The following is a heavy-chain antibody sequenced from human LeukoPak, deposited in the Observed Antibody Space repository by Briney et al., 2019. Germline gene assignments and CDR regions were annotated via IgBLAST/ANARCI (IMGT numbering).Heavy chain of an antibody. V-gene: IGHV3-48*03. D-gene: IGHD2-15*01. J-gene: IGHJ6*02. CDR2: ISSSGSTI. CDR1: GFTFSSYE. Sequence: PGGSLRLSCAASGFTFSSYETNWVRQAPGKGLEWVSYISSSGSTIYYADSVKGRFTISRDNAKNSLYLQMNSLRAEDTAVYYCARGEYCSGGSCYNYYYYGMDVWGQGTTVTVSS. CDR3: ARGEYCSGGSCYNYYYYGMDV.